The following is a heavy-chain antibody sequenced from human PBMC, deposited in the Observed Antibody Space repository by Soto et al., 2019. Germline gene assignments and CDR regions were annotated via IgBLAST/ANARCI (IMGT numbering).Heavy chain of an antibody. CDR2: ISYDGSNK. D-gene: IGHD3-10*01. V-gene: IGHV3-30-3*01. Sequence: SLRLSCAASGFTFSSYAMHWVRQAPGKGLEWVAVISYDGSNKYYADSVKGRFTISRDNSKNTLYLQMNSLRAEDTAVYYCAREALLWFGELQPGRYGMDVWGQGTTVTVS. CDR1: GFTFSSYA. J-gene: IGHJ6*02. CDR3: AREALLWFGELQPGRYGMDV.